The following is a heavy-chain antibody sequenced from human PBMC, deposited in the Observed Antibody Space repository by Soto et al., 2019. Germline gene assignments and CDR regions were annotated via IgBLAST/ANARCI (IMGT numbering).Heavy chain of an antibody. V-gene: IGHV1-69*02. CDR1: GGTFSSYT. D-gene: IGHD1-7*01. CDR2: IIPILGIA. J-gene: IGHJ4*02. Sequence: QVQLVQSGAEVKKPGSSVKVSCKASGGTFSSYTISWVRQAPGQGLEWMGRIIPILGIANYAQKFQGRVTMTADKSTSTADMALSSLRSDDTAVYYCARGTYRASTGTTLYWGQGTLVTVSS. CDR3: ARGTYRASTGTTLY.